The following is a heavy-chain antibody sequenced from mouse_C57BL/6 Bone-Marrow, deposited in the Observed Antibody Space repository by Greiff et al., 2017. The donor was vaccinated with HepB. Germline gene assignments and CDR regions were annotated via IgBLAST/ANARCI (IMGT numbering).Heavy chain of an antibody. V-gene: IGHV2-9*01. CDR1: GFSLTSYG. D-gene: IGHD2-1*01. J-gene: IGHJ3*01. Sequence: QVQLKESGPGLVAPSQSLYITCTASGFSLTSYGVDWVRQPQGKGLEWLGVIRGGGSTNNNSHLMSRLSISKDNSKSKVFLKMNSLQTDDTAMYYCAKHIYYGNYGFAYWGQGTLVTVSA. CDR3: AKHIYYGNYGFAY. CDR2: IRGGGST.